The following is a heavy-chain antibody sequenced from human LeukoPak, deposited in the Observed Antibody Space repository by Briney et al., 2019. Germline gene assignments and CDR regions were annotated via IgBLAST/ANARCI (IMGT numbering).Heavy chain of an antibody. CDR1: GFTFSSYS. CDR2: ISSSSSYI. V-gene: IGHV3-21*04. J-gene: IGHJ4*02. D-gene: IGHD3-10*01. CDR3: ARGLKVRGVMSFDY. Sequence: PGGSLRLSCAASGFTFSSYSMNWVRQAPGKGLEWVSSISSSSSYIYYADSVKGRFTISRDNAKNSLYLQMNSLRAEDTAVYYCARGLKVRGVMSFDYWGQGTLVTVSS.